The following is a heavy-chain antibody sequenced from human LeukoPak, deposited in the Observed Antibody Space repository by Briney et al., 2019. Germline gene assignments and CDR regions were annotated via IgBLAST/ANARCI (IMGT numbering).Heavy chain of an antibody. CDR2: ISGSGGST. CDR1: GFTFSSYA. D-gene: IGHD6-19*01. V-gene: IGHV3-23*01. CDR3: AISIAVAGRGFDY. Sequence: PGGSLRLSCAASGFTFSSYAMSWVRQAPGKGLEWVSAISGSGGSTYYADSVKGRFTISRDNSKNTLYLQMNSLRAEDTAVYYCAISIAVAGRGFDYWGQGTLVTVSS. J-gene: IGHJ4*02.